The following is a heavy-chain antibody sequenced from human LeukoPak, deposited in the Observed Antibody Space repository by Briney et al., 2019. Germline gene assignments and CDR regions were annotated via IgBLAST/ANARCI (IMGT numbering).Heavy chain of an antibody. Sequence: VKVSCKASGGTFSSYAISWVRHAPGQGLEWMGGIIPIFGTANYAQKFQGRVTITADESTSTAYMELSSLRSEDTAVYYCASGLAMDWYYGMDVWGQGTTVTVSS. CDR2: IIPIFGTA. CDR3: ASGLAMDWYYGMDV. J-gene: IGHJ6*02. D-gene: IGHD3/OR15-3a*01. CDR1: GGTFSSYA. V-gene: IGHV1-69*13.